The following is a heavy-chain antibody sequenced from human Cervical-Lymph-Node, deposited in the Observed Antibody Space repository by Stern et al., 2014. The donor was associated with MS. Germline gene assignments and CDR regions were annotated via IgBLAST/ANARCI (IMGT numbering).Heavy chain of an antibody. Sequence: QVQLQESGPGLVKPSQTLSLTCTVSGGSMNSRPYYWNWLRQPAGKALEWIGRIYISGSTNYNPSLGSRVTISIDTSKKQLSLKLSSVTAADTAVYYCAREGETSDFFPFDYWGQGAQVIVSS. D-gene: IGHD3/OR15-3a*01. CDR3: AREGETSDFFPFDY. CDR1: GGSMNSRPYY. J-gene: IGHJ4*02. CDR2: IYISGST. V-gene: IGHV4-61*02.